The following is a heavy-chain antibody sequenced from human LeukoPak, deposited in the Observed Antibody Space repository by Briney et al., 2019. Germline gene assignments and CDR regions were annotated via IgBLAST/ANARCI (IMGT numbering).Heavy chain of an antibody. J-gene: IGHJ3*02. CDR2: ISAYNGNT. D-gene: IGHD6-19*01. CDR3: ARETPSRQWPDAFDI. Sequence: ASVKVSCKASGYTFTSYGISWVRQAPGQGLEWMGWISAYNGNTNYAQKLQGRVTMTTDTSTSTAYMELRSLRSDDTTVYYCARETPSRQWPDAFDIWGQGTMVTVSS. V-gene: IGHV1-18*01. CDR1: GYTFTSYG.